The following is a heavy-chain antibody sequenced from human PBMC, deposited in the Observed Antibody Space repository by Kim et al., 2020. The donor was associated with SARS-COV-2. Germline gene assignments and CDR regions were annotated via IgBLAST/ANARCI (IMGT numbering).Heavy chain of an antibody. J-gene: IGHJ5*02. CDR3: AREGIQLWSQYSWFEP. CDR2: VQWNGAAT. Sequence: GGSLRLSCEASGFIFNNYGLSWVRQAPGKGLEWVAGVQWNGAATCYADSVKGRFTVSRDNAKSSLYLQMRNLRAEDTAFYFCAREGIQLWSQYSWFEPWGQGTLVSVSS. V-gene: IGHV3-20*04. D-gene: IGHD5-18*01. CDR1: GFIFNNYG.